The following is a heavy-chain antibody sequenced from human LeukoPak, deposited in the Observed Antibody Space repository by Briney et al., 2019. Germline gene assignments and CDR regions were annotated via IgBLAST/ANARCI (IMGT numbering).Heavy chain of an antibody. CDR3: ARGGIRDWFDP. D-gene: IGHD1-14*01. V-gene: IGHV4-59*01. CDR1: GGSINSYY. J-gene: IGHJ5*02. CDR2: INYSGST. Sequence: SETLSLTCTVSGGSINSYYWSWIRQPPGKGLEWIGNINYSGSTNYNPSLKRRVTISVDTSKNHFSLKLNSVSAADTAVYYCARGGIRDWFDPWGQGTLVTASS.